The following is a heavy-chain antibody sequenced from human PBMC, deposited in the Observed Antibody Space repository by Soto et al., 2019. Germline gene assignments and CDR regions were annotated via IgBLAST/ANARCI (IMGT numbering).Heavy chain of an antibody. D-gene: IGHD3-10*01. CDR1: GGSISWGGFS. J-gene: IGHJ4*02. Sequence: SETLSHTCAVSGGSISWGGFSWIWIRQPPGKVLEWIGYILHTGGTQYNPSLKSRVSMSVDKSKNQFSLHLTSVTAADTAVYYCARLQFGEGFDYWGQGALVTVSS. CDR2: ILHTGGT. CDR3: ARLQFGEGFDY. V-gene: IGHV4-30-2*01.